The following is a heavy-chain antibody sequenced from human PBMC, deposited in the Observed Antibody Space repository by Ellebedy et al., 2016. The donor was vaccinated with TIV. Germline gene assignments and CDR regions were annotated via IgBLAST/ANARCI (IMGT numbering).Heavy chain of an antibody. CDR1: GDSVSTDIG. CDR2: TYYRSKWNN. J-gene: IGHJ6*02. V-gene: IGHV6-1*01. D-gene: IGHD3-10*01. Sequence: LRLSCVISGDSVSTDIGWNWIRPSPSRGLEWLGRTYYRSKWNNDYAVSLKSRITINPDTSKNLFSLQLNSVTPEDTAVYYCARGWFGSGMGVWGQGTTVTVSS. CDR3: ARGWFGSGMGV.